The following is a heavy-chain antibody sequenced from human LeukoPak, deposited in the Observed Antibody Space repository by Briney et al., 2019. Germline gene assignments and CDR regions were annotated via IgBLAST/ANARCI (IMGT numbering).Heavy chain of an antibody. CDR3: AMHPIVGGYFDY. V-gene: IGHV3-48*03. CDR1: GFTFSSYE. CDR2: ISSSGSTI. D-gene: IGHD2-21*01. Sequence: GGSLRLSCAASGFTFSSYEMNWVRQAPGKGLEWVSYISSSGSTIYYADSVKGRFTISRDNAKNSLYLQMNSLRAEDTAVYYCAMHPIVGGYFDYWGQGTWSPSPQ. J-gene: IGHJ4*02.